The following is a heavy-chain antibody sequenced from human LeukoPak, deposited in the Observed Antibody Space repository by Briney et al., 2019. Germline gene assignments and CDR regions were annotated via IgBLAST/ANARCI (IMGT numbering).Heavy chain of an antibody. Sequence: SETLSLTCTSSGGSISSYYRSWIRQPAGKGLEWIGRIYTSGGTNYNPSLKSRVTMSVDTSKNQFSLNLNSVTAADTAVYYCARGWGSSWYIDYWGQGTLVTVSS. CDR3: ARGWGSSWYIDY. J-gene: IGHJ4*02. CDR1: GGSISSYY. CDR2: IYTSGGT. D-gene: IGHD6-13*01. V-gene: IGHV4-4*07.